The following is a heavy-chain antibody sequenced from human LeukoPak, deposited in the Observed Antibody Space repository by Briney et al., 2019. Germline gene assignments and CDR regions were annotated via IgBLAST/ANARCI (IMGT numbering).Heavy chain of an antibody. CDR2: IIPIFGTA. CDR3: ESRIRFLELLFADDY. J-gene: IGHJ4*02. Sequence: SVKVSCKASGGTFSSYAISWVRQAPGQGLEWMGGIIPIFGTANYAQKFQGRVTITTDEATSTAYMELSSLRSEDTAVYYCESRIRFLELLFADDYWGQGTLVTVSS. V-gene: IGHV1-69*05. D-gene: IGHD3-3*01. CDR1: GGTFSSYA.